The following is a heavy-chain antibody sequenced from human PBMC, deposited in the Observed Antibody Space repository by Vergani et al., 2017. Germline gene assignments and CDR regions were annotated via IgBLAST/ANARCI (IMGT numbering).Heavy chain of an antibody. CDR2: ISARYPST. Sequence: EVQLVESGGGVIQPGGSVRLSCAASGFTFSACPMTWVRQAPGKGLEWVSAISARYPSTYYADSVKGRFTISRDNSKNMLYLQMNSLRAEDTAVYYCARLSXDTTPYLQGGYDCWGQGTLVSVSS. CDR1: GFTFSACP. D-gene: IGHD2-15*01. V-gene: IGHV3-23*04. CDR3: ARLSXDTTPYLQGGYDC. J-gene: IGHJ4*02.